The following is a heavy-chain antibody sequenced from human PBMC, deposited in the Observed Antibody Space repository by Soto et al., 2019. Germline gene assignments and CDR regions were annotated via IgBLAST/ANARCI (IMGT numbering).Heavy chain of an antibody. J-gene: IGHJ4*02. D-gene: IGHD2-2*01. CDR1: GDSVGNSFR. CDR3: ARYAFGTFDN. Sequence: SETLSLTCAVSGDSVGNSFRWSGGRQPPGKGVWGICVIYHTESTKYAPSVKGRVTISLDKSMNHLSLRFNSVTTAGTAVYYCARYAFGTFDNWGQGTRVTVSS. V-gene: IGHV4-4*02. CDR2: IYHTEST.